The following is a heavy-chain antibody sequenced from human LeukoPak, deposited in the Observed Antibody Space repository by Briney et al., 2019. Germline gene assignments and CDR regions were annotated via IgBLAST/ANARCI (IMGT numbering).Heavy chain of an antibody. V-gene: IGHV4-39*01. D-gene: IGHD3-3*01. CDR2: IYYSGST. CDR3: ARHASVSGNWPRPLDY. CDR1: GGSISSSSYY. J-gene: IGHJ4*02. Sequence: SETLSLTCTVSGGSISSSSYYWGWVRQPPGKGLAWIANIYYSGSTYYSPSLRSRVTISVDTSKNQFSLKLTSVTAADTAVYYCARHASVSGNWPRPLDYWGQGSLVTVCS.